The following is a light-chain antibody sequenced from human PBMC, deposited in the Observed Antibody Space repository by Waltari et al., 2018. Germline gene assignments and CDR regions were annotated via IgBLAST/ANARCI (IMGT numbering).Light chain of an antibody. V-gene: IGLV1-40*01. J-gene: IGLJ3*02. Sequence: QSVLTQPPSVSGAPGQRVTISCTGSVSNIGAGYDVPWYQQLPRAAPKLLIYGSTSRPLGVPDRFFGSTSGTSASLAITGLQAEDEADYYCQSYDTSLSVVFGGGTKLTVL. CDR1: VSNIGAGYD. CDR2: GST. CDR3: QSYDTSLSVV.